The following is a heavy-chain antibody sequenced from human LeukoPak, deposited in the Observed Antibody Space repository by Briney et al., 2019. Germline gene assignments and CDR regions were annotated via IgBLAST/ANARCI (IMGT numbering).Heavy chain of an antibody. J-gene: IGHJ4*02. V-gene: IGHV3-30*03. CDR3: ARAPGYGAAYYFDY. CDR1: GGSISRYY. D-gene: IGHD1-1*01. CDR2: VSYDGSYK. Sequence: LSLTCTVSGGSISRYYWSWIRQPPGKGLEWVAVVSYDGSYKCYADSVKGRFTISRDNSKNTLYLQMNSLRAEDTAVYYCARAPGYGAAYYFDYWGQGTLVTVSS.